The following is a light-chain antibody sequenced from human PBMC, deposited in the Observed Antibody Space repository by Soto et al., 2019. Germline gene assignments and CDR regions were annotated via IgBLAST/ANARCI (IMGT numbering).Light chain of an antibody. CDR3: QQYNTTPWT. CDR2: GAS. J-gene: IGKJ1*01. Sequence: EIVMTQSPSTLSVSLGDRATLSCRARQSVSSNLAWYQQKPGQAPRLLIYGASTRATGIPARFSGSGSGTEFTLTISSLQSEDFAVYYCQQYNTTPWTFGQGTKVEIK. CDR1: QSVSSN. V-gene: IGKV3-15*01.